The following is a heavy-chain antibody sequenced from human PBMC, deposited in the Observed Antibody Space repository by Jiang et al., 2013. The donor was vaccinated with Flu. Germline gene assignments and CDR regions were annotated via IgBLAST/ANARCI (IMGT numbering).Heavy chain of an antibody. CDR2: ISPNTGGT. Sequence: GAEVKKPGASVKVSCKASGYTFTGYYIHWVRQAPGQGLQWMAYISPNTGGTNSAQKFQGRVTMTRDTSITTAYMELSRLTSDDTAIYYCATWGATTYLYGLDVWGQGTMVTVSS. D-gene: IGHD1-26*01. J-gene: IGHJ6*02. CDR1: GYTFTGYY. V-gene: IGHV1-2*02. CDR3: ATWGATTYLYGLDV.